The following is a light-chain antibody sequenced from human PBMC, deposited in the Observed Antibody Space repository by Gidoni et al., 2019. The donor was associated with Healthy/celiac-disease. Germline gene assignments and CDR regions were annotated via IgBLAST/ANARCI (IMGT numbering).Light chain of an antibody. CDR3: QQYNNWPQT. J-gene: IGKJ1*01. CDR2: GAS. Sequence: EIVITPSPATLSVSPGERATLSCRARQRVSSNLAWYQQKPGQAPRLLIYGASTRATGIPARFSGSGSGTEFTLTISSLQSEDVAVDYCQQYNNWPQTFGQGTKVEIK. CDR1: QRVSSN. V-gene: IGKV3-15*01.